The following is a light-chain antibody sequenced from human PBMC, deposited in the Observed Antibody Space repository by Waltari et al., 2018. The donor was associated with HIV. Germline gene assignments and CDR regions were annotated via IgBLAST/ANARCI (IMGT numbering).Light chain of an antibody. CDR1: QSVSSSY. J-gene: IGKJ1*01. CDR3: QQYDTSPWT. Sequence: EIVLTQSPGTLSLSPGEGATLPCRASQSVSSSYLAWYQQKPGQSPSLLIYDSSSRATGIPDRFSGSGSGTDFSLTISRLEPEDFAVYYCQQYDTSPWTFGKGTKVEIK. V-gene: IGKV3-20*01. CDR2: DSS.